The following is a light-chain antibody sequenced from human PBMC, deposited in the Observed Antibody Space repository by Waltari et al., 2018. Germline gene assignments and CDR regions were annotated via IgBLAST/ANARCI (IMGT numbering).Light chain of an antibody. J-gene: IGKJ1*01. Sequence: EIVLTQSPDTLSLSPGERATLSCRASQSVSRTLAWYQQKPGQAPRLLIFGASTRATGIPDRFSGSGSGTDFSLTISRLEPEDFAVYYCQHYVRLPATFGQGTKVEIK. CDR2: GAS. CDR3: QHYVRLPAT. V-gene: IGKV3-20*01. CDR1: QSVSRT.